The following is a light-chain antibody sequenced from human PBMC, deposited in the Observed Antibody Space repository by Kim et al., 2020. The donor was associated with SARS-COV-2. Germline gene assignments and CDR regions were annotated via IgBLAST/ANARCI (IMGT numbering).Light chain of an antibody. CDR3: QVWDNSAWV. CDR2: RDS. CDR1: NMGRKN. Sequence: AQGQTARISCGGNNMGRKNVHWYQQKPGQAPVLVIYRDSNRPSGIPERVSGSNSGNTATLTISRAQAGDETDYYCQVWDNSAWVFGGGTQLTVL. J-gene: IGLJ3*02. V-gene: IGLV3-9*01.